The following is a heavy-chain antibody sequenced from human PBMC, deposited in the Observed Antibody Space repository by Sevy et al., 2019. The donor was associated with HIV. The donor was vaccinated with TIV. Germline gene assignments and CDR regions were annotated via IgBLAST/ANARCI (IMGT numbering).Heavy chain of an antibody. Sequence: SETLSLTCTVSGGYISSNNYYWGWIRQPPGKGLERTGSIYYTGSAYYTPSLKSRVTISVDKSKNQFSLKVSSVTAADTAVYYCARLTIFGVVTDNWFDPWGQGTLVTVSS. CDR1: GGYISSNNYY. J-gene: IGHJ5*02. D-gene: IGHD3-3*01. CDR3: ARLTIFGVVTDNWFDP. V-gene: IGHV4-39*01. CDR2: IYYTGSA.